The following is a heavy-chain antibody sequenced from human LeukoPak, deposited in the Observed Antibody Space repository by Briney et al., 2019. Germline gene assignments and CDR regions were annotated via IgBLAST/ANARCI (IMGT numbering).Heavy chain of an antibody. CDR1: GGSISSSSYY. V-gene: IGHV4-39*07. J-gene: IGHJ4*02. CDR2: IYYSGST. Sequence: SETLSLTCTVSGGSISSSSYYWGWIRQPPGKGLEWIGSIYYSGSTYYNPSLKSRVTISVDTSKNQFSLKLSSVTAADTAVYYCARSEMATIGFDYWGQGTLVTVSS. D-gene: IGHD5-24*01. CDR3: ARSEMATIGFDY.